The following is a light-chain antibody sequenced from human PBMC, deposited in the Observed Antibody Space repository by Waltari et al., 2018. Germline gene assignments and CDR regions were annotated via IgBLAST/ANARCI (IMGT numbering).Light chain of an antibody. J-gene: IGKJ3*01. Sequence: DIQMTQSPSTLSASVGARLTITCRASKSISTSLAWYQPKKGKAPNLLIFEASTLQSGVPSRFSGSGSGTEFTLTISSLQPDDFATYYCQQLNSHLFTFGPGTTVDIK. CDR3: QQLNSHLFT. CDR1: KSISTS. CDR2: EAS. V-gene: IGKV1-5*03.